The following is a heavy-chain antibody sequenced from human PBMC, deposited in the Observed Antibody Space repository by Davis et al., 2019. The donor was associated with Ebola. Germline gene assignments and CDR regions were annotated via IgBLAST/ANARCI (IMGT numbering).Heavy chain of an antibody. CDR3: ARDSHSGFPYYMDV. CDR2: ISVYNGNT. D-gene: IGHD3-22*01. J-gene: IGHJ6*03. Sequence: ASVKVSCKASGYTFTSFGISWVRQAPGQGLEWMAWISVYNGNTYYAQTLQGRVTVTADTSTTTAYMEVRSLRSDDTAVYYCARDSHSGFPYYMDVWGKGTTVTVSS. CDR1: GYTFTSFG. V-gene: IGHV1-18*04.